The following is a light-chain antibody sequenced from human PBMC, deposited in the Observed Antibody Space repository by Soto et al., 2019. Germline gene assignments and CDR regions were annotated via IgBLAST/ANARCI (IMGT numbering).Light chain of an antibody. CDR1: QSVSSY. Sequence: ELVLTQSPDTLSLSPGERATLSCRASQSVSSYLAWYQQKPGQAPRLLIYDASNRATGIPARFSGSGSGTDFTLTISSLEPEDFAVYYCQQRSNWPPITFGQGTRLEIK. CDR2: DAS. CDR3: QQRSNWPPIT. J-gene: IGKJ5*01. V-gene: IGKV3-11*01.